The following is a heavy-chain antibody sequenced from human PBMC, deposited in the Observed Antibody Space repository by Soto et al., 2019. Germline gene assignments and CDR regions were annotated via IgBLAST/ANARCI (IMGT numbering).Heavy chain of an antibody. V-gene: IGHV3-64*01. CDR1: GFTFSSYA. CDR3: AREGGITMVRGVIITFSDY. J-gene: IGHJ4*02. Sequence: GGSLRLSCAASGFTFSSYAMHWVRQAPGKGLEYVSAISSNGGSTYYANSVKGRFTISRDNSKNTLDLQMGSLRAEDMAVYYCAREGGITMVRGVIITFSDYWGQGTLVTVSS. CDR2: ISSNGGST. D-gene: IGHD3-10*01.